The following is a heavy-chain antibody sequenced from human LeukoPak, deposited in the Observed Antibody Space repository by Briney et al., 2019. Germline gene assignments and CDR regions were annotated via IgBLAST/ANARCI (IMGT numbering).Heavy chain of an antibody. Sequence: GGSLRLSCAASGFTFSSYWMSWVRQAPGKGLEWVANIKQDGSEKYYVDSVKGRFTISRDNAKNSLYLQMNSLRADDTAVYYCARDLEGHICYFDYWGEGTLVTVSS. CDR2: IKQDGSEK. D-gene: IGHD2-21*01. CDR3: ARDLEGHICYFDY. J-gene: IGHJ4*02. CDR1: GFTFSSYW. V-gene: IGHV3-7*01.